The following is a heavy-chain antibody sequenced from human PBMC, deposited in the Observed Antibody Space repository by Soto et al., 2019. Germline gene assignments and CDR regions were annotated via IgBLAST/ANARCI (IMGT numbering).Heavy chain of an antibody. CDR3: ARLSITSNGGWFDP. CDR1: GGSISSYY. J-gene: IGHJ5*02. V-gene: IGHV4-59*12. D-gene: IGHD1-20*01. CDR2: IYYSGST. Sequence: SETLSLTCTVSGGSISSYYWSWIRQPPGKGLEWIGYIYYSGSTNYNPSLKSRVTISVDTSKNQFSLKLNSVTAADTAVYYCARLSITSNGGWFDPWGQGTLVTVSS.